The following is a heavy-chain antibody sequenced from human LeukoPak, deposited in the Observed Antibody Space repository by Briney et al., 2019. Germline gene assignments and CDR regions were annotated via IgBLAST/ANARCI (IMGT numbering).Heavy chain of an antibody. J-gene: IGHJ4*02. CDR1: GFTFSSYA. Sequence: GSLRLSCAASGFTFSSYAMSWVRQAPGKGLEWVSAISGSGGSTYYADSVKGRFTISRGNSKNTLSLQMNSLRAEDTAVYYCAKDQSYSSGWYDYWGQGTLVTVSS. CDR2: ISGSGGST. CDR3: AKDQSYSSGWYDY. D-gene: IGHD6-19*01. V-gene: IGHV3-23*01.